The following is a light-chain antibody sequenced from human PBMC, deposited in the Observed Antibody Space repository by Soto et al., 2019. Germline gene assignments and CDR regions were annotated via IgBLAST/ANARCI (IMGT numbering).Light chain of an antibody. V-gene: IGKV1-5*03. CDR3: QQYKSFMYT. CDR2: KAS. Sequence: DIPMTQSPSTLSASVGDRVTISCRASQSINSWLAWYQQKPGKAPKVLIYKASTLESGVPSRFSASGSETEFTLTISGLRPDDFATYFCQQYKSFMYTFGQGTKVEIK. CDR1: QSINSW. J-gene: IGKJ2*01.